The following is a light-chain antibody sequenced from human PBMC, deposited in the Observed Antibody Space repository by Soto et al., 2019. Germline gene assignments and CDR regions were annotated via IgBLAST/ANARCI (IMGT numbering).Light chain of an antibody. Sequence: QSALTQPASVSGSPGQSITISCTGTSSDVGGYDYVSWYQLHPGKAPKLMVFEVNNRPSGVSYRFSGSKSGNTASLTISGLQAEDEADYFCQTYDNTLSGPVFGGGTKLTVL. CDR1: SSDVGGYDY. J-gene: IGLJ3*02. V-gene: IGLV2-14*01. CDR3: QTYDNTLSGPV. CDR2: EVN.